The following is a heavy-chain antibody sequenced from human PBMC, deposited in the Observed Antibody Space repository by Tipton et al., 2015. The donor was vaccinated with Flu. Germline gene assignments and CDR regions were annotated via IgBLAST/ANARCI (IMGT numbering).Heavy chain of an antibody. CDR2: IYHSGST. D-gene: IGHD5-18*01. V-gene: IGHV4-38-2*01. CDR3: ARPSDTTMAHEDAFDI. CDR1: DSSISSGYY. Sequence: TLSLTCAVSDSSISSGYYWGWFRLPPGKGLEWIGTIYHSGSTYYSPSLKSRVTISIDTSKNQFSLKLSSVTAADTAVYYCARPSDTTMAHEDAFDIWGQGTMVTVSS. J-gene: IGHJ3*02.